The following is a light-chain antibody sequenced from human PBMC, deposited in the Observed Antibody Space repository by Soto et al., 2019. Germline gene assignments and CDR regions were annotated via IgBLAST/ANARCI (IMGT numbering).Light chain of an antibody. V-gene: IGLV4-69*01. J-gene: IGLJ2*01. Sequence: QSVLTQSPSASASLGASVKLTCTLSSGHSSYAIAWHQQQPEKGPRYLMKLNSDGSHSKGDGIPDRFSGSSSGAERYLTISILQSEDEADYYCQTWGTGVPVFGGGTKLTVL. CDR1: SGHSSYA. CDR3: QTWGTGVPV. CDR2: LNSDGSH.